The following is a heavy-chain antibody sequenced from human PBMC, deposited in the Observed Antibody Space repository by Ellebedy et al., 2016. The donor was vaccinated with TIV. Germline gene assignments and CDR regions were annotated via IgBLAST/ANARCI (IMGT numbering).Heavy chain of an antibody. V-gene: IGHV3-30*18. CDR3: AKDLRPLWGGAMDS. CDR2: ISYNGNSH. Sequence: GESLKISCAASGFTFSGYGMHWLRQTQGKGLEWLSVISYNGNSHFYADSVNGRITISRDNSNNTLYLQMNSLRAEDTAVYYCAKDLRPLWGGAMDSWGRGALVTVSS. D-gene: IGHD2-15*01. CDR1: GFTFSGYG. J-gene: IGHJ4*02.